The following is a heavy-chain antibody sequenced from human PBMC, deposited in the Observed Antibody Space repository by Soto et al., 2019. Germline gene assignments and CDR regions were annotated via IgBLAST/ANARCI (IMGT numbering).Heavy chain of an antibody. Sequence: SGPTLVNPTQTLTLTCTFSGFSLSTGGVGVGWIRQPPGKALEWLALIYWDDDKRYSPSLKSRLTITKDTSKNQVVLTMTNMDPVDTATYYCAHRLYSSAWPWDSGVFEYWGQGTLVTVSS. CDR3: AHRLYSSAWPWDSGVFEY. V-gene: IGHV2-5*02. CDR1: GFSLSTGGVG. CDR2: IYWDDDK. D-gene: IGHD6-19*01. J-gene: IGHJ4*02.